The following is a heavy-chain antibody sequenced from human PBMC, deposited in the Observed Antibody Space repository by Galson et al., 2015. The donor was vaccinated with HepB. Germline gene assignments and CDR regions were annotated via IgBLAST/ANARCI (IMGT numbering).Heavy chain of an antibody. CDR3: AKGYADYWDY. J-gene: IGHJ4*02. D-gene: IGHD5-18*01. Sequence: SLRLSCAASGFTFNNFAMTWVRQAPGKGLEWVSAIGGRGDSKYYADSVKGRLTLSSYNSKNALYLQMNSLKDEDTSIYYCAKGYADYWDYWGQGTLVTVTS. V-gene: IGHV3-23*01. CDR2: IGGRGDSK. CDR1: GFTFNNFA.